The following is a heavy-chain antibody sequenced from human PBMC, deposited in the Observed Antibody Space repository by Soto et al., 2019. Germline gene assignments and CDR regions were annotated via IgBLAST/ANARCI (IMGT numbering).Heavy chain of an antibody. CDR2: ISNYNGDT. Sequence: VHLVQSGGELKRPGASVKVSCRASGFSFTNIGITWVRQAPGQGLEWMGWISNYNGDTNYAQKFQDRVTVTTDTSTSTAYLELRSLRSDDTAVIYCARASRGDYCTGGGCYSDYWGQGTLVTVSS. CDR3: ARASRGDYCTGGGCYSDY. J-gene: IGHJ4*02. D-gene: IGHD2-8*02. V-gene: IGHV1-18*01. CDR1: GFSFTNIG.